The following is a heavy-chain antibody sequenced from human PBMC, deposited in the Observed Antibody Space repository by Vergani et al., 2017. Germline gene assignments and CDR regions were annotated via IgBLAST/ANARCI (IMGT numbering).Heavy chain of an antibody. CDR1: GGSFNDYW. CDR2: NRHDGIT. J-gene: IGHJ4*02. CDR3: AREGYCTNGVCFTLFDV. D-gene: IGHD2-8*01. Sequence: QAQLQQWGAGLLKPSETLSLTCAIYGGSFNDYWWTWIRQPPGRGLEWIWENRHDGITHYSPSLKSRITISIDTSTHKFSLNLRSVTAADTAVYYCAREGYCTNGVCFTLFDVWGQGALVTVSS. V-gene: IGHV4-34*01.